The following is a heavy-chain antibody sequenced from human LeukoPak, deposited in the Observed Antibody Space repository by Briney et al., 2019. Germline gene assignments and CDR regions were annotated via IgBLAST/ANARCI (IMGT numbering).Heavy chain of an antibody. D-gene: IGHD6-19*01. V-gene: IGHV3-7*02. CDR3: ASGWYSDY. CDR2: IKQDGSAK. J-gene: IGHJ4*02. Sequence: GGSLRLSCVASGFTFSSYWMSWVRLAPGKGLQWVANIKQDGSAKYYVDSVKGRFTISRDNAKNSLYLQMNSLRAEDTAVYYCASGWYSDYWGQGTLVTVSS. CDR1: GFTFSSYW.